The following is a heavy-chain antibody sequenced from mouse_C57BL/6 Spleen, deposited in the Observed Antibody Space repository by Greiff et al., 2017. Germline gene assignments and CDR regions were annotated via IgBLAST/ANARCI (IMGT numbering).Heavy chain of an antibody. D-gene: IGHD1-1*01. Sequence: EVQLVESGGGLVQPGGSLKLSCAASGFTFSDYGMAWVRQAPRQGPEWVAFISNLAYSIYYADTVTGRFTISRENAKNTLYLEMSSLRSEDTAMYYCARRVYGSSLWYFDVWGTGTTVTVSS. V-gene: IGHV5-15*01. CDR1: GFTFSDYG. CDR3: ARRVYGSSLWYFDV. CDR2: ISNLAYSI. J-gene: IGHJ1*03.